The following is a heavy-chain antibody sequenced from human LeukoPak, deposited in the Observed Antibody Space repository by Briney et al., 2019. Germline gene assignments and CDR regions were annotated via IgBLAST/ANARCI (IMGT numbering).Heavy chain of an antibody. CDR1: GFPFSSFA. D-gene: IGHD2-8*02. Sequence: GGSLRLSCAASGFPFSSFAVHWVRQAPGRGLDWVALISYDGSNKYYADSVRGRFSFSRDNSKNTLYLQMNSLRAEDTAVYYCATYRQVLLPFESWGQGTLVTVSS. CDR3: ATYRQVLLPFES. CDR2: ISYDGSNK. V-gene: IGHV3-30*04. J-gene: IGHJ4*02.